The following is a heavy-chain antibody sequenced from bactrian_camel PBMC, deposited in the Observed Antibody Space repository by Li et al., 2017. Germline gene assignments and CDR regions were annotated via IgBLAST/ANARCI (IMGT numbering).Heavy chain of an antibody. Sequence: HVQLVESGGGLVQPGGSLRLSCTASGFTTGLTLESKCMGWFRQAPGKEREGVAMIYTGGNPTYYADSVKGRFTISRDDAKNTVYLQMNSLRPEDTAMYYCAADRSACLTQMPRPMSPRAYNLWGQGTQVTVS. CDR2: IYTGGNPT. J-gene: IGHJ4*01. V-gene: IGHV3S54*01. D-gene: IGHD1*01. CDR1: GFTTGLTLESKC. CDR3: AADRSACLTQMPRPMSPRAYNL.